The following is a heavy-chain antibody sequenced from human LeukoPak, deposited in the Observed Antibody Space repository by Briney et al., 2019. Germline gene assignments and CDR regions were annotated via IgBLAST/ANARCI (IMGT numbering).Heavy chain of an antibody. CDR1: GYSFTSYW. CDR2: IYPDDSRT. Sequence: GESLKISCKGSGYSFTSYWINWVRQMPGKGLEWMGTIYPDDSRTRYSPSFQGHATLSADTSINTAYLQWNTPKASDTAIYYCVRETAYNLDYWGQGTLVTVSS. D-gene: IGHD1-1*01. V-gene: IGHV5-51*01. J-gene: IGHJ4*02. CDR3: VRETAYNLDY.